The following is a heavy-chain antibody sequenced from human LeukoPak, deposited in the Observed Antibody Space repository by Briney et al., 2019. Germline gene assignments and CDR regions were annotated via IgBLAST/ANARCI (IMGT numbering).Heavy chain of an antibody. V-gene: IGHV3-7*01. CDR3: ARAWRYFDWLGDAFDI. D-gene: IGHD3-9*01. J-gene: IGHJ3*02. CDR2: IKQDGSEK. CDR1: GFTFSSYW. Sequence: GGSLRLSCAASGFTFSSYWMSWVRQAPGKGLEWVANIKQDGSEKYYVDSVKGRFTISRDNAKNSLYLQMNSLRAEDTAVYYCARAWRYFDWLGDAFDIWGQGTMVTVSS.